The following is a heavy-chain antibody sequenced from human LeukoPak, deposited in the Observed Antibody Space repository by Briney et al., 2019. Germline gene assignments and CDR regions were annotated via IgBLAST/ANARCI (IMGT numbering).Heavy chain of an antibody. J-gene: IGHJ6*03. Sequence: SETLSLTCTVSGGSISSYYWSWIRQPAGKGLEWIGRIYTSGSTNYNPSLKSRVTMSVDTSKNQFSLKLSSVTAADTAVYYCAREDRGTMVRGVINYYYYMDVWGKGTTVTISS. D-gene: IGHD3-10*01. CDR3: AREDRGTMVRGVINYYYYMDV. CDR1: GGSISSYY. CDR2: IYTSGST. V-gene: IGHV4-4*07.